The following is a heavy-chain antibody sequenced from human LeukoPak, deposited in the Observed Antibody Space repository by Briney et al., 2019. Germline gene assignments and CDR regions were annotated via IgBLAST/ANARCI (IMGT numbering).Heavy chain of an antibody. Sequence: ASVKVSCKASGYTFTSYGISWVRQAPGQGLEWMGWISAYNGNTNYAQKFQGRATMSTDTSTSTAYMELRSLRSDDTAVYYCAREIRLYNSSWPRWFDPWGQGTLVTVSS. CDR2: ISAYNGNT. D-gene: IGHD6-13*01. J-gene: IGHJ5*02. V-gene: IGHV1-18*01. CDR1: GYTFTSYG. CDR3: AREIRLYNSSWPRWFDP.